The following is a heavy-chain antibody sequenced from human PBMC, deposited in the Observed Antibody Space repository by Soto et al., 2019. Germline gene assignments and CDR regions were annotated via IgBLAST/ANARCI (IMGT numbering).Heavy chain of an antibody. Sequence: EVQLVESGGGLVQPGRSLRLSCAASGFTFDDYAMHWVRQAPGKGLEWVSGISWNSGSIGYADSVKGRFTISRDNAKNSLYVQMNSRRAEDTGLYYCAKDPLAVAGPRSYYFDYWGQGTLVTVSS. CDR1: GFTFDDYA. D-gene: IGHD6-19*01. V-gene: IGHV3-9*01. CDR3: AKDPLAVAGPRSYYFDY. J-gene: IGHJ4*02. CDR2: ISWNSGSI.